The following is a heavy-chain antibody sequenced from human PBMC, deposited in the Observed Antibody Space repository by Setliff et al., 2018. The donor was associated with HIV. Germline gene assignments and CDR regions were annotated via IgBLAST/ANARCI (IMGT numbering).Heavy chain of an antibody. Sequence: ASVKVSCKSSGYRFTDFSLYWVRQAAGQGLEWMGWINPESGGTNYAQQFHGRVAMTTDTSISTGYMELSRLTADDTSIYYCSSDFALPGLRLGRYSLQSRASIGFWGQGTPGTVSS. CDR3: SSDFALPGLRLGRYSLQSRASIGF. V-gene: IGHV1-2*02. D-gene: IGHD3-16*01. J-gene: IGHJ4*02. CDR1: GYRFTDFS. CDR2: INPESGGT.